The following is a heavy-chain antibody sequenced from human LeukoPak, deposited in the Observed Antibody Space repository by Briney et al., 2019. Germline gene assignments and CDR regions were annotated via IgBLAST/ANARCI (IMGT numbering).Heavy chain of an antibody. J-gene: IGHJ4*02. CDR2: ISYDGSNK. CDR3: AKDVGYDSSGYPDY. V-gene: IGHV3-30*18. Sequence: GGSLRLSCAASGFTFSSYGMHWVRQAPGKGLEWVAVISYDGSNKYYADSVKGRFTISRDNSKNTLYLQMNSLRAEDTAVYYCAKDVGYDSSGYPDYWGQGTLVTVSS. CDR1: GFTFSSYG. D-gene: IGHD3-22*01.